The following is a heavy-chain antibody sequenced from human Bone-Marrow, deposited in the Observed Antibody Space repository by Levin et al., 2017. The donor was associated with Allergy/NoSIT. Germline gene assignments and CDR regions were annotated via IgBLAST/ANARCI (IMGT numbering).Heavy chain of an antibody. Sequence: SETLSLTCTVSTGSIRSYYWSWIRQPPGKGLEWIAYMYYTGSTNYTPSLKSRVTISVDTSTNPFSLKLSSVTAAATPLYYCARQSSRNYLRSSLDYWGQGTQVTVSS. D-gene: IGHD1-7*01. J-gene: IGHJ4*02. CDR3: ARQSSRNYLRSSLDY. CDR1: TGSIRSYY. CDR2: MYYTGST. V-gene: IGHV4-59*08.